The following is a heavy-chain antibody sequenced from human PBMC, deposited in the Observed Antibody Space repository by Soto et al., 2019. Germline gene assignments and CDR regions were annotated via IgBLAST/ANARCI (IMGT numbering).Heavy chain of an antibody. V-gene: IGHV4-59*08. Sequence: QVQLQQSGPGLVKPSETLSLTCTVSSGPSSSHNWGWIRQSPGRGLEWIGYVYNTGGTSYNPSLKRRATLAAHTSPNHSPLTLISLPPADTAICYWVRRGIGTLQGLAAVWGQGTTVSVSS. J-gene: IGHJ6*02. CDR2: VYNTGGT. D-gene: IGHD3-16*01. CDR1: SGPSSSHN. CDR3: VRRGIGTLQGLAAV.